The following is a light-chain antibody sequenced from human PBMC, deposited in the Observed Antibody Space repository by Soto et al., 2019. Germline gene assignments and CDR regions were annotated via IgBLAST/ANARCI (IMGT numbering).Light chain of an antibody. CDR1: QSISNN. CDR2: AAS. CDR3: EQYNNWPWT. J-gene: IGKJ1*01. Sequence: EIAMTQSPATLSVSPGERATLSCRASQSISNNVAWYQQKPGQAPRLLIYAASTRAIAIPARFSGSGSGTEFTLTISSLQSEDIALYYCEQYNNWPWTFGQGTKVEIK. V-gene: IGKV3-15*01.